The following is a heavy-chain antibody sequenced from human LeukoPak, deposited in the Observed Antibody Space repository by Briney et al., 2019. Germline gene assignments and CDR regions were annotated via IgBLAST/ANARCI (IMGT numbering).Heavy chain of an antibody. D-gene: IGHD3-16*02. CDR3: ARERGTFGGVIADY. Sequence: ASVKVSCKASGYTFTSYYMHWVRQAPGQGLEWMGIINPSGGSTSYAQKFQGRVTMTRVTPTSTVYMELSSLRSEDTAVYYCARERGTFGGVIADYWAREPWSPSPQ. CDR1: GYTFTSYY. V-gene: IGHV1-46*01. J-gene: IGHJ4*02. CDR2: INPSGGST.